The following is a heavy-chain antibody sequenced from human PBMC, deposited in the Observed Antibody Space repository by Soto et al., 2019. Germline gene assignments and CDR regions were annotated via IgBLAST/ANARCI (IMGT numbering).Heavy chain of an antibody. D-gene: IGHD3-16*02. V-gene: IGHV4-31*03. CDR2: IYYSGST. Sequence: QVQLQASGPGLVKPSQTLSLTCTVSGGSISSGGYYWSWIRQHPGKGLEWIGYIYYSGSTYYNPSLKSRVTISVDTSKNQFSLKLSSVTAADTAVYYCARSGHRAYDYVWGSYRLYDYWGQGTLVTVSS. CDR1: GGSISSGGYY. J-gene: IGHJ4*02. CDR3: ARSGHRAYDYVWGSYRLYDY.